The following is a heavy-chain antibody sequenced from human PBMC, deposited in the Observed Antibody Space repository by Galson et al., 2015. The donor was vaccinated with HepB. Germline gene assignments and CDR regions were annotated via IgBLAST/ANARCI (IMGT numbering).Heavy chain of an antibody. J-gene: IGHJ4*02. CDR2: ISTYNGDT. D-gene: IGHD3-22*01. CDR1: GYTFTNYA. CDR3: ARVPFQYYYDHSGPFGY. Sequence: SVKVSCKASGYTFTNYAISWVRQAPGQGLEWMGRISTYNGDTNYAQKFQGRVTMTTDTSTSTAYMELRTLRSDDTAVYSCARVPFQYYYDHSGPFGYWGPGTLVTVSA. V-gene: IGHV1-18*01.